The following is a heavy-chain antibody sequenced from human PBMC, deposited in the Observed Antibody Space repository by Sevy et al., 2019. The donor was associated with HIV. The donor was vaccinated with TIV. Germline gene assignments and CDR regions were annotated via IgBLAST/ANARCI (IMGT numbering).Heavy chain of an antibody. Sequence: GGSLRLSCAASGFTFSSFAMGWVRQAPGKGLDWISVISGTGDHTYYADSVKGRFTISRDNSKNTLFLQMNSLRAEDTAIFYRAKKMGGGSGMAFLVDYWGQGTLVTVSS. V-gene: IGHV3-23*01. CDR1: GFTFSSFA. CDR2: ISGTGDHT. J-gene: IGHJ4*02. CDR3: AKKMGGGSGMAFLVDY. D-gene: IGHD2-8*01.